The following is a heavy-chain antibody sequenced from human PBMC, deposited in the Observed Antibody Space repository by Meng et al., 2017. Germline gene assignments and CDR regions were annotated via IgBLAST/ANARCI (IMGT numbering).Heavy chain of an antibody. V-gene: IGHV4-31*03. D-gene: IGHD3-10*01. J-gene: IGHJ3*02. Sequence: LRLSCTVSGGSISSGGYYWSWIRQHPGKGLEWIGYIYYSGSTYYNPSLKSRVTISVDTSKNQFSLKLSSVTAADTAVYYCARVITMVRGLFLNAFDIWGQGTMVTVSS. CDR1: GGSISSGGYY. CDR3: ARVITMVRGLFLNAFDI. CDR2: IYYSGST.